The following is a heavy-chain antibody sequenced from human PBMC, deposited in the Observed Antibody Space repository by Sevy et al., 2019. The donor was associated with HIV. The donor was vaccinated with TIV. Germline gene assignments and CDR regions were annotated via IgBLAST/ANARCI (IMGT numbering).Heavy chain of an antibody. CDR1: GFTFSAYG. Sequence: GGSLRLSCAAYGFTFSAYGMHWVRQAPGKGLKWVAYIWYDGSKKYYADSVKGRFTISRDNSKNTLYVQMNSLRAEDTAVYYCAREGVPAANGMDVWGQGTTVTVSS. CDR3: AREGVPAANGMDV. D-gene: IGHD2-2*01. V-gene: IGHV3-33*01. CDR2: IWYDGSKK. J-gene: IGHJ6*02.